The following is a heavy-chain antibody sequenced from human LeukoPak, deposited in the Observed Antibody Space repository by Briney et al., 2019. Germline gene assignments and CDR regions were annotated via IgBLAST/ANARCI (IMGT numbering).Heavy chain of an antibody. D-gene: IGHD3-9*01. CDR1: GYTFTSYD. V-gene: IGHV1-8*01. Sequence: ASLKVSCKASGYTFTSYDISWVRQATGQGLEWMGWINPNSGNTGYAQKFQGRVTMTRNTSISTAYLELSSLRADDTAVYYCARISYDSLTRDRFDLWGEGTLGTLSS. CDR3: ARISYDSLTRDRFDL. J-gene: IGHJ5*02. CDR2: INPNSGNT.